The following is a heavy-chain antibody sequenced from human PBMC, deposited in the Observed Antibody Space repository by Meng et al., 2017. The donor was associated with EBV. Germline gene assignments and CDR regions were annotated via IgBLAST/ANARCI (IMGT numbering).Heavy chain of an antibody. CDR3: ARVGIAVAGTGDY. Sequence: GQRVQSGGEVKKPGASVKVSCKASGYTFTGYYMHWVRQAPGQGLEWMGRINPNSGGTNYAQKFQGRVTMTRDTSISTAYMELSRLRSDDTAVYYCARVGIAVAGTGDYWGQGTLVTVSS. CDR1: GYTFTGYY. D-gene: IGHD6-19*01. CDR2: INPNSGGT. V-gene: IGHV1-2*06. J-gene: IGHJ4*02.